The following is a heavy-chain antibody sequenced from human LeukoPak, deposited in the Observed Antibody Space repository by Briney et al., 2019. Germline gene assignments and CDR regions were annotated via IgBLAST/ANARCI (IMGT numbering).Heavy chain of an antibody. J-gene: IGHJ4*02. D-gene: IGHD2-8*02. CDR3: ARAPATNEWRCMDY. Sequence: GGSLRLSCAASGFTLSSYSMNWVRQAPGKGLEWVSSISSSSSYIYYADSVKGRFTISRDNAKNSLYLQMNSLRDEDTAVYYCARAPATNEWRCMDYWGQGTLVTVSS. V-gene: IGHV3-21*06. CDR2: ISSSSSYI. CDR1: GFTLSSYS.